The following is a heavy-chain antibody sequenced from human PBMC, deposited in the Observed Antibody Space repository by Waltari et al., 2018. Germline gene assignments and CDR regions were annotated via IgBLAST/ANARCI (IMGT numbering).Heavy chain of an antibody. J-gene: IGHJ4*01. CDR1: GFVFKSFW. CDR3: QEGHYSDR. CDR2: IKDDGSEK. D-gene: IGHD2-21*01. V-gene: IGHV3-7*01. Sequence: YLVYSGGGLAQPGGSLRLACAASGFVFKSFWMAWVRRAPGREREWGASIKDDGSEKFYVDSVRGRFTISRDNARQSVFLQMDFLSVEDTTTYYCQEGHYSDRWGQGTLVTVSS.